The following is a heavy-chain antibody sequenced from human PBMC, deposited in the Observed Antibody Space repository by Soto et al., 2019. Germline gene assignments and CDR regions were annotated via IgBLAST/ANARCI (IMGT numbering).Heavy chain of an antibody. V-gene: IGHV3-7*03. J-gene: IGHJ3*02. CDR1: GFSFSRSW. CDR2: IKEDGTSK. CDR3: ARDPESSAFDI. Sequence: EVQLVESGGGLVQPGGSLRLSCAGSGFSFSRSWLAWVRQAPGKGLEWVASIKEDGTSKSYVDSVKGRVTISRDNGRNSLFLEMNSVRAEDTAVYYCARDPESSAFDIWGQGTMVTVSS.